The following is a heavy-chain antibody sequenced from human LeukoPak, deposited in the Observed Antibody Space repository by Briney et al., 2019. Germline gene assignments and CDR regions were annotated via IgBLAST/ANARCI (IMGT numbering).Heavy chain of an antibody. CDR1: GFTFSDYY. J-gene: IGHJ4*02. Sequence: PVGSLRLSCAASGFTFSDYYMSCIRQAPGKGLEWVSYISSSGSTIYYADSVKGRFTISRDNAKNSLYLQMNSLRAEHTAVYYCARDYRARDGYVDYWGQGTLVTVSS. CDR3: ARDYRARDGYVDY. D-gene: IGHD5-24*01. V-gene: IGHV3-11*01. CDR2: ISSSGSTI.